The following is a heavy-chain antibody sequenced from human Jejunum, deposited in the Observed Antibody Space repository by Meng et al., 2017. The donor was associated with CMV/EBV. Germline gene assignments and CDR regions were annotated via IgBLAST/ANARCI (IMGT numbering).Heavy chain of an antibody. J-gene: IGHJ4*02. CDR2: INPSGGST. D-gene: IGHD4-23*01. Sequence: QAQLVQSGAEVKKPAAAVKVACKASGYTFTNYYMRWVRQAPGQGLEWMGVINPSGGSTNYAQKFQGRLTMTRDTSTSTVYMELSSLRSEDTAVYYCARGDGGNGSDYWGQGTLVTVSS. CDR3: ARGDGGNGSDY. CDR1: GYTFTNYY. V-gene: IGHV1-46*01.